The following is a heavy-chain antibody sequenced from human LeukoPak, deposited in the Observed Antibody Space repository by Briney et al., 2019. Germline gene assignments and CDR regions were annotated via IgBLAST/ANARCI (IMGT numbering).Heavy chain of an antibody. J-gene: IGHJ4*02. V-gene: IGHV3-30*18. Sequence: GGSLRLSCAASGFTVSSYGMHWVRQAPGKGLEWVAVISYDGSNKYYADSVKGRFTISRDNSKNTLYLQMNSLRAEDTAVYYCAKDGSSWSEGVDYFDYWGQGTLVTVSS. CDR2: ISYDGSNK. CDR3: AKDGSSWSEGVDYFDY. D-gene: IGHD6-13*01. CDR1: GFTVSSYG.